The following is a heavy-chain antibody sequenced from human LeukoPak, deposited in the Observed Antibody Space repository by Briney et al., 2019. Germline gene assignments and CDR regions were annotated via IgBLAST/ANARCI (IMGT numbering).Heavy chain of an antibody. D-gene: IGHD2-2*01. CDR3: ARADCSSTSCYELDY. Sequence: GGSLRLSCAGSGFTFSDYYMSWIRQAPGKGLEWVSYISSSDSTIYYTDSVKGRFTISRDNAKNSLYLQMNSLGADDTAVYYCARADCSSTSCYELDYWGQGTLVTVSS. CDR2: ISSSDSTI. CDR1: GFTFSDYY. V-gene: IGHV3-11*04. J-gene: IGHJ4*02.